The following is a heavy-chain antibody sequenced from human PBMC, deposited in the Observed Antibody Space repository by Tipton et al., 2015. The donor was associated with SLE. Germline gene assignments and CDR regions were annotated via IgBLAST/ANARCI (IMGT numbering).Heavy chain of an antibody. J-gene: IGHJ4*02. V-gene: IGHV1-18*01. CDR3: ARDPRPRNDFFDY. CDR1: GYTFTTFD. Sequence: QLVQSGAEVKKPGASVKVSCKASGYTFTTFDISWVRQAPGQGLEWMGWISTYNGDTNYAQKFQGRVTMTIDTASTTAYMELRSLRSDDTAVYFCARDPRPRNDFFDYWGQGTLLTVSS. D-gene: IGHD1-1*01. CDR2: ISTYNGDT.